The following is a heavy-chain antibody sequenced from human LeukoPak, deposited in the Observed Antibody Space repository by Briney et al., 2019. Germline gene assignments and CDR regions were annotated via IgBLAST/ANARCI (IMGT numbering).Heavy chain of an antibody. CDR1: GFTFRSYE. D-gene: IGHD6-13*01. CDR2: ISNRGSTK. V-gene: IGHV3-48*03. Sequence: SGGSLRLSCAASGFTFRSYEMNWVRQAPEKGLEWVSDISNRGSTKYYADSVKGRFTISRDNTKNSLYLQMNSLRVEDTAVYYCARDLEGVAAADPNHFDYWGQGTLVTVSS. J-gene: IGHJ4*02. CDR3: ARDLEGVAAADPNHFDY.